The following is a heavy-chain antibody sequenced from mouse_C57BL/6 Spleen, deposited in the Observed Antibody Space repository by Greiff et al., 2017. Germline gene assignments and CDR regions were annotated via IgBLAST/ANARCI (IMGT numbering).Heavy chain of an antibody. V-gene: IGHV1-80*01. Sequence: VQLQQSGAELVKPGASVKISCKASGYAFSSYWMNWVKQRPGKGLEWIGQIYPGDGDTNYNGKFKGKATLTADKSSSTAYMQLSSLTSEDSAVYFCARAPPYYSKGAMDYWGQGTSVTVSS. J-gene: IGHJ4*01. CDR1: GYAFSSYW. CDR2: IYPGDGDT. CDR3: ARAPPYYSKGAMDY. D-gene: IGHD2-5*01.